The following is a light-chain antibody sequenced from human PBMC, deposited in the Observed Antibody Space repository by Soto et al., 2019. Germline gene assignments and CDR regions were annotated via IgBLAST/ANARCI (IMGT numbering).Light chain of an antibody. CDR2: SNN. Sequence: QSVLTQPPSASGTPGQRVTISCSGSSSNIGSNYVYWYQQLPGTAPKRLIYSNNQRPSGVPDRFSGSKSGTSASLAISGLRSEDEADYYCAAWDDSLSGLWVFGGGTKLTVL. V-gene: IGLV1-47*02. CDR3: AAWDDSLSGLWV. J-gene: IGLJ3*02. CDR1: SSNIGSNY.